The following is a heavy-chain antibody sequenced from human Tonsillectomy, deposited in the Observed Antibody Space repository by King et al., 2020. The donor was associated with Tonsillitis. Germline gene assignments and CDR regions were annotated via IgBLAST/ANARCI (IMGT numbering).Heavy chain of an antibody. CDR2: IYSGGST. V-gene: IGHV3-53*01. D-gene: IGHD4-23*01. J-gene: IGHJ1*01. CDR3: ARATGGGNSLRYFQD. CDR1: GFSVSSNY. Sequence: EVQLVESGGGLIQPGGSLRLSCAASGFSVSSNYMSWVRQAPGKGLEWVSVIYSGGSTYYADSLKGRFTISRDTSKNTLYLQMNSLRAEDTAVYYCARATGGGNSLRYFQDWGQGTLVTVSS.